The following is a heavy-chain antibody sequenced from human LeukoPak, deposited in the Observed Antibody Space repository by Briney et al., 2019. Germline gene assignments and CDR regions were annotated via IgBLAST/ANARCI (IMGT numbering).Heavy chain of an antibody. J-gene: IGHJ4*02. D-gene: IGHD2-15*01. CDR1: GGSISSSSYY. CDR2: IFYSGST. CDR3: ARHPSYVASCRGGRCYYFDY. Sequence: PSETLSLTCTVSGGSISSSSYYWGWIRQPPGKGLEWIGSIFYSGSTYHNPSLKSRVTISVDTSKNQFSLKLASVTAADTAVFYCARHPSYVASCRGGRCYYFDYWGQGTLVTVSS. V-gene: IGHV4-39*01.